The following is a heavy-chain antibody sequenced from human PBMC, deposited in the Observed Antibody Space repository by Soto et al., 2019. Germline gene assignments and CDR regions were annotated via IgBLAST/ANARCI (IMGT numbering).Heavy chain of an antibody. CDR2: ISGSAATT. V-gene: IGHV3-23*01. CDR1: GFTFSSYA. D-gene: IGHD3-22*01. CDR3: ARDRSYYDSSGSYSPPY. J-gene: IGHJ4*02. Sequence: GGSLRLSCAASGFTFSSYAMNWVRQAPGKGLEWVSAISGSAATTHFADSVKGRFTISRDNSKNTLYLQMNRLRAEDTALYYCARDRSYYDSSGSYSPPYWGQGTLVTVSS.